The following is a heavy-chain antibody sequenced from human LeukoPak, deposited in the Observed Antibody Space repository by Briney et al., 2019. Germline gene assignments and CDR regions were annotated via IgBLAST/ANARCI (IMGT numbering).Heavy chain of an antibody. J-gene: IGHJ6*02. CDR3: ARDQGMYSSGWYYYYGMDV. V-gene: IGHV1-18*01. Sequence: GASVKVSCKASGYTFTSYGISWVRQAPGQGLEWMGWISAYNGNTNYAQKLQGRVTMTTDTSTSTAYMELRSLRSDDTAVYYCARDQGMYSSGWYYYYGMDVWGQGTTVTVSS. D-gene: IGHD6-19*01. CDR1: GYTFTSYG. CDR2: ISAYNGNT.